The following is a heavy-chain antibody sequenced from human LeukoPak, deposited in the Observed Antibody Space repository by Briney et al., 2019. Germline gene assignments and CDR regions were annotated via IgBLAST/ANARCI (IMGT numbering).Heavy chain of an antibody. CDR2: ISAYNGNT. J-gene: IGHJ5*02. D-gene: IGHD2-21*02. V-gene: IGHV1-18*01. Sequence: ASVKVSCKASGYTFTSYGISWVRQAPGQGLEWLGWISAYNGNTNYAQKLQGRVTMTTDTSTSTAYMELRSLRSDDTAVYYCAKAYCGGDCYSNWFDPWGQGTLVTVSS. CDR1: GYTFTSYG. CDR3: AKAYCGGDCYSNWFDP.